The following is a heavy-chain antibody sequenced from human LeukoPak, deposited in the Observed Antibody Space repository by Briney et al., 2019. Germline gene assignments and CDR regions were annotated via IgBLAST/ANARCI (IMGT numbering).Heavy chain of an antibody. D-gene: IGHD6-13*01. CDR3: AKSFGPVIAAAGTGAD. J-gene: IGHJ4*02. Sequence: GGSLRLSCAASGFNFSSNWMSWVRQAPGKGLEWVANIKEDGSEKYYVDSVKGRFTISRDNSKNTLYLQMNSLRAEDTAVYYCAKSFGPVIAAAGTGADWGQGTLVTVSS. V-gene: IGHV3-7*03. CDR1: GFNFSSNW. CDR2: IKEDGSEK.